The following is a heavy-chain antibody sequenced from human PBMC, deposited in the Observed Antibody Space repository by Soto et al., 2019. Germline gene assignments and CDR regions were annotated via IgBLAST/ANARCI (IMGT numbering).Heavy chain of an antibody. CDR2: VKSKPEGGAT. D-gene: IGHD3-22*01. Sequence: EVQLVESGGGLVQPGRSLRLSCSDSGFTFRDYAMTWFRQAPGKGLEWVGCVKSKPEGGATHYAASVRGRFTISRDDSRRIAYLQMNSLKTEDAAVYYCTRDGVGGYGDSWGQGTLVTVSS. CDR1: GFTFRDYA. J-gene: IGHJ1*01. V-gene: IGHV3-49*03. CDR3: TRDGVGGYGDS.